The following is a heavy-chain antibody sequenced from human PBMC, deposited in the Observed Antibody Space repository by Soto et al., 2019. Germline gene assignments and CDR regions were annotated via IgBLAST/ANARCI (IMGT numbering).Heavy chain of an antibody. CDR1: GYSFTSYD. Sequence: QVQMVQSGAEVKKPGASVKVSCRASGYSFTSYDVNWVRQATGQGREWMGWMNPNSGNTAFAEKIQGRVTMTRDTPISTAYMELSGLTSEDTAVYYCARYPYTSYCSDGSCSYEAFDIWGQGTVVTVSS. CDR3: ARYPYTSYCSDGSCSYEAFDI. CDR2: MNPNSGNT. J-gene: IGHJ3*02. V-gene: IGHV1-8*01. D-gene: IGHD2-15*01.